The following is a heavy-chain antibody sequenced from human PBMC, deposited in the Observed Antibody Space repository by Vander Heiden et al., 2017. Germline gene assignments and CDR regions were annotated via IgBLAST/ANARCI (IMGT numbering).Heavy chain of an antibody. CDR2: MWYDGINK. Sequence: QVQLVESGASVVQPGRFLRLPYAASGFPLSSYGMHHARQAPGKVLEWVAVMWYDGINKYYADSVKGRFTISRDNSKNTLYLQMNSLRAEDTAVYYCARGSEWLRLWDWFDPWGQGTLVTVSS. CDR1: GFPLSSYG. J-gene: IGHJ5*02. D-gene: IGHD5-12*01. CDR3: ARGSEWLRLWDWFDP. V-gene: IGHV3-33*01.